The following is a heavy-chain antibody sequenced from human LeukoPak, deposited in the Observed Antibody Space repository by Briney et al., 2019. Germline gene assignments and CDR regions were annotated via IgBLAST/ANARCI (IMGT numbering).Heavy chain of an antibody. CDR3: TRDTFGARDY. CDR2: INPEGSDT. D-gene: IGHD3-10*01. Sequence: GGSLRLSCAASGFTFSSNWMQWIRQVPGGGLVWVARINPEGSDTSYADSVKGRFTISRDNAKNTLYLQMNSLRAEDTALYYCTRDTFGARDYWGQGTLVTVSS. V-gene: IGHV3-74*01. CDR1: GFTFSSNW. J-gene: IGHJ4*02.